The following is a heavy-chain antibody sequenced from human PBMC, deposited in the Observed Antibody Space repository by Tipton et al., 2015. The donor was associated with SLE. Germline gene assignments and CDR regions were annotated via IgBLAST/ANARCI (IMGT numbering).Heavy chain of an antibody. V-gene: IGHV4-38-2*02. CDR3: ARARDY. Sequence: TLSLTCTVSGYSITSGYFWGWIRQPPGKGLEWVGSIYHSGSTYDNPSLKSRVTISVDTSKNQFSLKLSSVTAADTAMYYCARARDYWGQGTLVTVSS. CDR2: IYHSGST. J-gene: IGHJ4*02. CDR1: GYSITSGYF.